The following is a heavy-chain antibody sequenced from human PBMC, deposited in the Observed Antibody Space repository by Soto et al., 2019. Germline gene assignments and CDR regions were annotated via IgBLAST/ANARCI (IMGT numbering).Heavy chain of an antibody. V-gene: IGHV5-10-1*03. J-gene: IGHJ4*02. CDR1: GYSFTSYW. Sequence: EVQLVQSGAEVKKPGESLRISCKGSGYSFTSYWISWVRQMPGKGLEWMGRIDPSDSYTNYSPSFQGHVTISADKSISTAYLQWSSLKASDTAMYYCVRISKYNWNDGGIFDYWGQGTLVTVSS. D-gene: IGHD1-20*01. CDR3: VRISKYNWNDGGIFDY. CDR2: IDPSDSYT.